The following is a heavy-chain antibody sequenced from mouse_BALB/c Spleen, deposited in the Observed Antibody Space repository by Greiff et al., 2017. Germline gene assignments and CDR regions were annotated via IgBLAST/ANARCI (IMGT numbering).Heavy chain of an antibody. Sequence: EVKLQESGPGLVKPSQSLSLTCTVTGYPITSDYAWNWIRQFPGNKLEWMGYISYSGSTSYNPSLKSRISITRDTSKNQFFLQLNSVTTEDTATYYCARSGNLAWFAYWGQGTLVTVSA. CDR2: ISYSGST. CDR3: ARSGNLAWFAY. D-gene: IGHD1-3*01. J-gene: IGHJ3*01. V-gene: IGHV3-2*02. CDR1: GYPITSDYA.